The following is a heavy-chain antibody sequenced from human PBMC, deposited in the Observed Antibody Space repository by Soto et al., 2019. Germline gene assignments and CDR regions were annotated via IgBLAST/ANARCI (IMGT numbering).Heavy chain of an antibody. J-gene: IGHJ4*01. CDR2: ISYDGSNK. D-gene: IGHD1-26*01. CDR3: AKPYSGSPPKNFDY. CDR1: GFSFSIYG. V-gene: IGHV3-30*18. Sequence: LRLSCVASGFSFSIYGMYWVRQAPGKGLEWVAAISYDGSNKYYVDSVRGRFTISRDNSKNTVYLQMNRLRAEDTAVYYCAKPYSGSPPKNFDYWGQGTLVTVSS.